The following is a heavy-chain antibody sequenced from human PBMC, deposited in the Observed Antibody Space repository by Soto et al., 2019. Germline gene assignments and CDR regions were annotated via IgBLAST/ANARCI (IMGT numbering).Heavy chain of an antibody. V-gene: IGHV3-48*01. D-gene: IGHD2-2*01. Sequence: EVQLVESGGGLVQPGGSLRLSCAASGFTFSSYSMNWVRQAPGKGLECVSDISSGGSTVYYADSVKGRFTISRDNAKNSVYLQMDSLRVEDTAVYYCARDRPGRGDCSSTTCYAFGYWGQGTLVTVSS. CDR1: GFTFSSYS. CDR2: ISSGGSTV. J-gene: IGHJ4*02. CDR3: ARDRPGRGDCSSTTCYAFGY.